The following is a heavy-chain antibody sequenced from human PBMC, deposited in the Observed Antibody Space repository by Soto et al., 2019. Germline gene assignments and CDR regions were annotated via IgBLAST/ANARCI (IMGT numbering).Heavy chain of an antibody. V-gene: IGHV3-21*01. D-gene: IGHD4-17*01. J-gene: IGHJ4*02. CDR1: GFTFSSYS. CDR2: ISSSSSYI. CDR3: ARDGYGDYVVDY. Sequence: GGSLRLSCAASGFTFSSYSMNWVRQAPGKGLEWVSSISSSSSYIYYADSVKGRFTISRDNAKNSLYLQMNSLRAEDTAVYYCARDGYGDYVVDYWGQGILVTVSS.